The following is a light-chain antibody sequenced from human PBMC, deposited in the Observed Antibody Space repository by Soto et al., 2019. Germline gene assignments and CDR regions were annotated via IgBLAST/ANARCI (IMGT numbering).Light chain of an antibody. J-gene: IGKJ3*01. Sequence: EIALTQSPGTLSLSPGERATVSCRASQSVSSSYLAWYQQKPGQAPRLLIYGASSRATGIPDRFSGSESGTDFTLTISRLEPEDFAVYYCQQYGTSPPTFGPGTKVDIK. CDR1: QSVSSSY. CDR3: QQYGTSPPT. CDR2: GAS. V-gene: IGKV3-20*01.